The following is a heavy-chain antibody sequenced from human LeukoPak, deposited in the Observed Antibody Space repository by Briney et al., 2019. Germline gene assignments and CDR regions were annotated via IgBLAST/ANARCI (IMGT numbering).Heavy chain of an antibody. Sequence: SSETLSLTCTVSGGSISSSSYHWGWIRQPPGEGLEWIGSIYYSGSTYYNPSLKSRVTISVDTSKNQFSLKLSSVTAADTAVYYCARQGNGSGSWGTYYYYYYMDVWGKGTTVTISS. CDR1: GGSISSSSYH. D-gene: IGHD3-10*01. V-gene: IGHV4-39*01. J-gene: IGHJ6*03. CDR3: ARQGNGSGSWGTYYYYYYMDV. CDR2: IYYSGST.